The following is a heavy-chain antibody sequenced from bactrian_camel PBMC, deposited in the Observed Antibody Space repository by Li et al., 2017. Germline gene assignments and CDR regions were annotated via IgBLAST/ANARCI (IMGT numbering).Heavy chain of an antibody. J-gene: IGHJ4*01. Sequence: HVQLVESGGGSVQAGGSLQLSCEASGDINRRRCGMGWHRQAPGKEREWVSTITADGIGKYTDSVQGRFTISQDKEKNTLYLQMNSLKVEDTAMYYCALDVSRAYEKNCYPPGDAHGYSDWGQGTQVTVS. CDR1: GDINRRRCG. V-gene: IGHV3S53*01. D-gene: IGHD4*01. CDR2: ITADGIG. CDR3: ALDVSRAYEKNCYPPGDAHGYSD.